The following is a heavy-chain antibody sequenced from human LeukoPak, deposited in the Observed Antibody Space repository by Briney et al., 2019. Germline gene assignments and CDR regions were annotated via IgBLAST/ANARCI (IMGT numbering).Heavy chain of an antibody. CDR3: AKNKGVSGLRYFDWLSTAIDY. CDR2: ISGSGGST. CDR1: GFAFSSYA. V-gene: IGHV3-23*01. D-gene: IGHD3-9*01. Sequence: GGSLRLSCAASGFAFSSYAMSWVRQAPGKGLEWVSTISGSGGSTNSADSVKGRFTISRYNSKNTLYLQMNSLRVEDTAVYYCAKNKGVSGLRYFDWLSTAIDYWGQGTLVTVSS. J-gene: IGHJ4*02.